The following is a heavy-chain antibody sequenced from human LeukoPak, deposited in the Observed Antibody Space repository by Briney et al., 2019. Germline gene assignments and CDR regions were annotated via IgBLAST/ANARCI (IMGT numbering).Heavy chain of an antibody. CDR2: IYYSGST. Sequence: ASQTLSLTCTVSGGSISNYYWSWIRQPPGKGLEWIGYIYYSGSTNYNPSLKSRVTISVDTSKNQFSLKLSSVTAADTAVYYCARSDGGGDYGLVDYWGQGTLVTVSS. CDR1: GGSISNYY. V-gene: IGHV4-59*01. CDR3: ARSDGGGDYGLVDY. D-gene: IGHD4-17*01. J-gene: IGHJ4*02.